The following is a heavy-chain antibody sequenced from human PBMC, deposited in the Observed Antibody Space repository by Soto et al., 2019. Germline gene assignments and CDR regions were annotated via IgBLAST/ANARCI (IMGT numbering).Heavy chain of an antibody. CDR1: GYTFTSHG. J-gene: IGHJ3*01. Sequence: ASVKVSCKASGYTFTSHGISWVRQAPGQGLEWMGWISAYNGNTNYAQKFQGWVTMTRDTSISTAYMELSRLRSDDTAVYYCARVREMTYYDYIWGSYREPTDAFDFWGQGTMVTVSS. D-gene: IGHD3-16*02. CDR2: ISAYNGNT. CDR3: ARVREMTYYDYIWGSYREPTDAFDF. V-gene: IGHV1-18*01.